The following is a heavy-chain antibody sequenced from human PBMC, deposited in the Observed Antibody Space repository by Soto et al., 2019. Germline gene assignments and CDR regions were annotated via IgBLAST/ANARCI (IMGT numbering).Heavy chain of an antibody. D-gene: IGHD6-19*01. CDR2: ISGSGGST. J-gene: IGHJ4*02. Sequence: PRGSLRLSCAASGFTFSSYTMSWARQAPGKGLEWVSTISGSGGSTWYADSVKGRFTISRDDSKNTLYVQMNSLRAEDTAVYYCATDLGDVPGTGAGFDHCGQGTLVTVYS. CDR1: GFTFSSYT. CDR3: ATDLGDVPGTGAGFDH. V-gene: IGHV3-23*01.